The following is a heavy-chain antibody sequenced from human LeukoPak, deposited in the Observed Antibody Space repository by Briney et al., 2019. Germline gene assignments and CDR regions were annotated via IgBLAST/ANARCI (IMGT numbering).Heavy chain of an antibody. V-gene: IGHV3-30*02. J-gene: IGHJ6*02. Sequence: PGGSLRLSCAASGFTFSSYGMHWVRQAPGKGLEWVAFIRYDGSNKYYADSVKGRFTISRDNSKNTLYLQMNGLRAEDTAVYYCARGYDSSGYYYENYYYYGMDVWGQGTTVTVSS. CDR2: IRYDGSNK. D-gene: IGHD3-22*01. CDR3: ARGYDSSGYYYENYYYYGMDV. CDR1: GFTFSSYG.